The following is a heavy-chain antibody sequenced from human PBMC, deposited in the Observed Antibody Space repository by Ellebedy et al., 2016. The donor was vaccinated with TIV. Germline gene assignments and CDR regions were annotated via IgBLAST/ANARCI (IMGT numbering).Heavy chain of an antibody. V-gene: IGHV4-59*01. CDR3: ARGFLSKWLDP. CDR2: VYYSGSP. Sequence: MPGGSLRLSCTVSGGSTSTYYWTWIRQPPGKGLEWIGNVYYSGSPNYNPSLKSRVTISLDTSKKQFSLKLDSVTAAYTAVYYCARGFLSKWLDPWGRGILVTVAS. CDR1: GGSTSTYY. J-gene: IGHJ5*02.